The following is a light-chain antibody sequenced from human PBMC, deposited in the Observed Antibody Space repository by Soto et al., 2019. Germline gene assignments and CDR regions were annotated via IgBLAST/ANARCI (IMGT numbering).Light chain of an antibody. CDR3: QQYETFSGT. Sequence: DIQMTQSPSTLPASVGDRVTTTCRASQSISNWLAWYQQKPGTAPKLLIYHASALPRGVPSRFSGSGSGTKFTLTIASLQPDDFATYYCQQYETFSGTFGPGTKVDIK. CDR1: QSISNW. CDR2: HAS. V-gene: IGKV1-5*01. J-gene: IGKJ1*01.